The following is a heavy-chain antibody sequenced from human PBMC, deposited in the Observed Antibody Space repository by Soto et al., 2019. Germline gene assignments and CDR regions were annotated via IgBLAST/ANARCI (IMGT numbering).Heavy chain of an antibody. D-gene: IGHD2-2*01. J-gene: IGHJ5*02. CDR2: VYYSGSS. CDR1: GDSISGGASF. V-gene: IGHV4-31*03. CDR3: AKLSCTSSTCYFPGWFDP. Sequence: QVQLQESGPGLVKPSETLSLTCTVSGDSISGGASFWSWIRQPPGKGLEWIANVYYSGSSYYNPSLKNRLTISVDTTKNQFSLQLKSMTAADTAVYYCAKLSCTSSTCYFPGWFDPWGQGTLVTVSS.